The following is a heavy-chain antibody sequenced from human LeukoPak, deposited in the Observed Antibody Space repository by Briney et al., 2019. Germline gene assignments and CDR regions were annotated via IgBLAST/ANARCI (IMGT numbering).Heavy chain of an antibody. CDR3: ARDLLGSY. D-gene: IGHD2-15*01. J-gene: IGHJ4*02. CDR2: IYSGGST. Sequence: GGSLRLSCAASEFSVGSNYMTWVRQAPGKGLEWVSLIYSGGSTYYAASVKGRFTISRDNAKNSLYLQMNSLRAEDTAVYYCARDLLGSYWGQGTLVTVSS. CDR1: EFSVGSNY. V-gene: IGHV3-66*01.